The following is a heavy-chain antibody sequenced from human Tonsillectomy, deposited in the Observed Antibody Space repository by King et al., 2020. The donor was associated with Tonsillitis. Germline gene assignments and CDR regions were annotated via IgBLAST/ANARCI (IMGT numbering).Heavy chain of an antibody. D-gene: IGHD6-13*01. Sequence: VQLVQSGAEVKKPGESLKISCKGSGYNFTTYWIGWVRQMPGKGLEWMGIIFPGDSDTKYSPSSEGQVTMSVDKSTNTSYLQWISLKASDTAMYYCTRPAGYRNTWHGIWLDPGGQGTLVTVSS. CDR1: GYNFTTYW. CDR3: TRPAGYRNTWHGIWLDP. V-gene: IGHV5-51*03. CDR2: IFPGDSDT. J-gene: IGHJ5*02.